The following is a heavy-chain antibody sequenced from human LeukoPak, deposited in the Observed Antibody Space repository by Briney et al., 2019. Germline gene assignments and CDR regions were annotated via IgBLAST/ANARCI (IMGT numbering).Heavy chain of an antibody. V-gene: IGHV3-66*04. CDR3: ARRGSGRYFDC. CDR1: GFSVSSNY. J-gene: IGHJ4*02. D-gene: IGHD6-19*01. Sequence: GGSLSLSCAASGFSVSSNYMSWVRQAPGQGLEWVSVLYSGGSTYYADSVKGRFTISRDNLKNTLYLQMNSLRAEDTAVYYCARRGSGRYFDCWGQGTLVTVSS. CDR2: LYSGGST.